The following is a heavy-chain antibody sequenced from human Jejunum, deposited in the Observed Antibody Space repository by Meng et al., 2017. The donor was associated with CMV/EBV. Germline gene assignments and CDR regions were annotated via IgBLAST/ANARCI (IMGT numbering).Heavy chain of an antibody. J-gene: IGHJ4*02. D-gene: IGHD3-3*01. CDR1: AW. CDR3: TTGGYDVWSSFYTGYYFDY. CDR2: IKRKSDGGTR. V-gene: IGHV3-15*01. Sequence: AWMNWVRQATGKGLEWVGRIKRKSDGGTRDYAAPVKGRFTISRDDSKNTLYLQMNGLETEDTAVYYCTTGGYDVWSSFYTGYYFDYWGQGTPVTVSS.